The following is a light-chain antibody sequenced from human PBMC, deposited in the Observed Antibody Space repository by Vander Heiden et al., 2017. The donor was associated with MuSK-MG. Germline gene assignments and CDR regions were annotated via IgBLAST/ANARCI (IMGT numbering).Light chain of an antibody. V-gene: IGLV2-14*01. Sequence: QSALTQPASVSGSPGQSITMSCTGSSSDVGAYNFVSWYQQHPGKAPKLIIYDVSNRPSGVSNRLSGSKSGNTASLTISGLQAEDEADYYCSSYTSSSSYVFGTGTKVTVL. CDR1: SSDVGAYNF. CDR3: SSYTSSSSYV. J-gene: IGLJ1*01. CDR2: DVS.